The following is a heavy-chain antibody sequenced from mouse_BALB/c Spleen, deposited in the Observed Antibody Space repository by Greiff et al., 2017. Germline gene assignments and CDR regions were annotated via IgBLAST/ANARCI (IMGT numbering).Heavy chain of an antibody. CDR2: IWGDGST. CDR1: GFSLTGYG. CDR3: ARDRGAYGSSPFAY. D-gene: IGHD1-1*01. Sequence: VQLQESGPGLVAPSQSLSITCTVSGFSLTGYGVNWVRQPPGKGLEWLGMIWGDGSTDYNSALKSRLSISKDNSKSQVFLKMNSLQTDDTARYYCARDRGAYGSSPFAYWGQGTLVTVSA. V-gene: IGHV2-6-7*01. J-gene: IGHJ3*01.